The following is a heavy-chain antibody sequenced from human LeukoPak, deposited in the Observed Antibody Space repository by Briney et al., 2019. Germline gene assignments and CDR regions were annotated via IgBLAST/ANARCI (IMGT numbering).Heavy chain of an antibody. CDR3: ARDPTQNPKAQHCTNGVCYPYYYYYYGMDV. CDR2: INHSGST. J-gene: IGHJ6*02. Sequence: SETLSLTCAVYGGSFSGYYWSWIRQPPGKGLEWIGEINHSGSTNYNPSLKSRVTISVDTSKNQFSLKLSSVTAADTAVYYCARDPTQNPKAQHCTNGVCYPYYYYYYGMDVWGQGTTVTVSS. D-gene: IGHD2-8*01. CDR1: GGSFSGYY. V-gene: IGHV4-34*01.